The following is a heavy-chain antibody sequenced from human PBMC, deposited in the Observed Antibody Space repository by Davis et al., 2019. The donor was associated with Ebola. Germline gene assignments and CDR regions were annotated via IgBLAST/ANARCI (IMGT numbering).Heavy chain of an antibody. V-gene: IGHV4-61*01. CDR3: AGLRLVSFFAY. CDR2: IYYSGST. D-gene: IGHD6-6*01. CDR1: GGSVSSGSYY. Sequence: MPSETLSLTCTVSGGSVSSGSYYWSWIRQPPGKGLEWIGYIYYSGSTNYNPSFKSRVTMAVDTSRSQFSLRLTSVTAADTATYYCAGLRLVSFFAYWGQGALVTVSS. J-gene: IGHJ4*02.